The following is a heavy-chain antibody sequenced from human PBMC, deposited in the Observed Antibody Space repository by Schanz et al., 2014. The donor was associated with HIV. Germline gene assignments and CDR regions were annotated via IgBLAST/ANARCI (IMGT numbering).Heavy chain of an antibody. J-gene: IGHJ4*02. Sequence: QVQLVESGGGVVQPGRSLRLSCAASAFTFRSYALHWVRQAPGKGLDWVAGISYDGRNKYYADSVKGRFTISRDNGKNSLYLQMNSLRAEDTAVYYCARERGGYSGYGQPFDYWGQGSLVTVSS. CDR1: AFTFRSYA. CDR2: ISYDGRNK. D-gene: IGHD5-12*01. CDR3: ARERGGYSGYGQPFDY. V-gene: IGHV3-30*04.